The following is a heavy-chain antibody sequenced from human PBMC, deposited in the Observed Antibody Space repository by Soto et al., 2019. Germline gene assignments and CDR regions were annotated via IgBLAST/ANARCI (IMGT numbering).Heavy chain of an antibody. Sequence: PGESLKISYRGSGFSFTSQWIAWVRQMPGRGLEWMGIINPGNSDTTYSPSFQGQVTISVDKSISTAYLQWGSLQASDSAIYYCARRNYYGSFNYALDVWGQGTTVTVSS. CDR1: GFSFTSQW. CDR2: INPGNSDT. J-gene: IGHJ6*02. V-gene: IGHV5-51*01. D-gene: IGHD3-10*01. CDR3: ARRNYYGSFNYALDV.